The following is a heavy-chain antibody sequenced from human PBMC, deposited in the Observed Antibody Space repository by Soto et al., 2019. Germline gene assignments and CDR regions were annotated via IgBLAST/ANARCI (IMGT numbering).Heavy chain of an antibody. J-gene: IGHJ4*02. CDR1: GFTFDDYA. V-gene: IGHV3-9*01. Sequence: EVQLVESGGGLVQPGRSLRLSCAASGFTFDDYAMHWVRQAPGKGLEWVSGISWNSGSIGYADSVKGRFTISRDNAKNSLYLQMNSLRAEDTALYYCAKDRGSSPLVPGLWGQGTLVTVSS. CDR3: AKDRGSSPLVPGL. D-gene: IGHD6-13*01. CDR2: ISWNSGSI.